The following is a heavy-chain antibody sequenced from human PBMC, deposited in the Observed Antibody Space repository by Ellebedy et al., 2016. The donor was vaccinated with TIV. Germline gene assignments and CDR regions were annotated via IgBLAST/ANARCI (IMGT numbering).Heavy chain of an antibody. CDR2: IRSSGET. D-gene: IGHD3-10*02. CDR3: ARDTMWGFDS. Sequence: GESLKISCAASGFTFSNYPLNWVRQAPGKGLEWLSNIRSSGETDYADSVQGRFTISRDNAKKSLYLQMDSLRAEDTAIYYCARDTMWGFDSWGQGTLVTVSS. J-gene: IGHJ4*02. V-gene: IGHV3-69-1*02. CDR1: GFTFSNYP.